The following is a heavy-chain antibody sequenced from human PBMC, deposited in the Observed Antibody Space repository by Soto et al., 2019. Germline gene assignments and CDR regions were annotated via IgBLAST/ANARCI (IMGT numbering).Heavy chain of an antibody. CDR3: AGGFGSFDY. CDR1: GFIFDDYG. J-gene: IGHJ4*02. V-gene: IGHV3-23*01. D-gene: IGHD3-16*01. CDR2: ISGSGGST. Sequence: GGSLRLSCVASGFIFDDYGMNWVRQVPGKGLEWVSAISGSGGSTYYADSVKGRFTVSRDNSKNTLYLQMNSLRAEDTAVYYCAGGFGSFDYWGQGTLVTVSS.